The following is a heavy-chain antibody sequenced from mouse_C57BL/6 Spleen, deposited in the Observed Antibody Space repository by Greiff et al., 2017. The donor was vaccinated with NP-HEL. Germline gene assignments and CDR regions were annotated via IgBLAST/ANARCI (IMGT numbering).Heavy chain of an antibody. CDR3: ARGAYYYGSSYGTGYFDV. CDR1: GYTFTSYW. CDR2: IYPGSGST. V-gene: IGHV1-55*01. J-gene: IGHJ1*03. Sequence: VQLQQPGAELVKPGASVKMSCKASGYTFTSYWITWVKQRPGQGLEWIGDIYPGSGSTNYNEKFKSKATLTVDTSSSTAYMQLSSLTSEDSAVYYCARGAYYYGSSYGTGYFDVWGTGTTVTVSS. D-gene: IGHD1-1*01.